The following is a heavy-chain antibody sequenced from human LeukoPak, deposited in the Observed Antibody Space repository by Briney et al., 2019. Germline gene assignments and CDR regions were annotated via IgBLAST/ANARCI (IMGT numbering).Heavy chain of an antibody. CDR3: YGSRENFDY. V-gene: IGHV3-48*01. J-gene: IGHJ4*02. Sequence: GGSLRLSCAASGFTFSSYSMNWVRQAPGKGLEWVSYISSSSSTIYYADSVKGRFTISRDNAKNSLYLQMNSLRAEDTAVYYCYGSRENFDYWGQGTLVTVSS. CDR2: ISSSSSTI. D-gene: IGHD1-26*01. CDR1: GFTFSSYS.